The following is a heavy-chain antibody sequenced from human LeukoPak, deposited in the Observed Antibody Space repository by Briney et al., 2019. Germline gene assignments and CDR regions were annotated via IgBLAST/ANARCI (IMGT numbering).Heavy chain of an antibody. CDR2: INHSGST. Sequence: NASETLSLTCAVYGGSFSGYYWSWIRQPPGKGLEWIGEINHSGSTNYSPSLKSRVTISVNTSKNQFSLKLSSVTAADTAVYYCARLGPVNKDHYMDVGGKGTTVTISS. V-gene: IGHV4-34*01. CDR3: ARLGPVNKDHYMDV. CDR1: GGSFSGYY. D-gene: IGHD4-17*01. J-gene: IGHJ6*03.